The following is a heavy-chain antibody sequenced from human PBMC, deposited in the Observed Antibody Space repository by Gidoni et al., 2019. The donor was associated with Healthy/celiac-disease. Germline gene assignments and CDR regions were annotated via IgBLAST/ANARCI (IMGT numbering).Heavy chain of an antibody. J-gene: IGHJ5*02. CDR2: ISGSGGST. CDR1: GFTFSSYA. D-gene: IGHD3-16*01. Sequence: EVQLLESGGGLVQPGGSLRLACAASGFTFSSYAMSRVRQAPGKGLECVSAISGSGGSTYYADSVKGRFTLSRDNSKNTLYLQMNSLRAGDTAVYYCAAGGVTTSGWFDPWGQGTLVTVSS. V-gene: IGHV3-23*01. CDR3: AAGGVTTSGWFDP.